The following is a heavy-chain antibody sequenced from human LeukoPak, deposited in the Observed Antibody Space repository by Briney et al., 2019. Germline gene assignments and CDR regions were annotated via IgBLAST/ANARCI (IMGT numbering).Heavy chain of an antibody. V-gene: IGHV4-30-4*08. J-gene: IGHJ4*02. CDR2: IYYSGST. Sequence: SETLSLTCTVSGGSISSGGYYWSWIRQPPGKGLEWIGYIYYSGSTYYNPSLKSRVTISVDTSKNQFSLKLSSVTAADTAVYYCAREVSGSYYGYWGQGTLVTVSS. CDR1: GGSISSGGYY. D-gene: IGHD3-10*01. CDR3: AREVSGSYYGY.